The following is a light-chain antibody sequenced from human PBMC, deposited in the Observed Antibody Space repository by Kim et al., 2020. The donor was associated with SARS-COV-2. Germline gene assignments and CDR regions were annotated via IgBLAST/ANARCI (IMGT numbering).Light chain of an antibody. CDR3: SSYTSSSTRV. J-gene: IGLJ3*02. Sequence: QSVVTQPASVSGSPGQSITISCTGTSSDVGGYNYVSWYQQHPGKAPKLMIYDVGNRPSGVSNRFSGSKSGNTASLTISGLQAEDEADYYCSSYTSSSTRVFGGGTQLTVL. CDR1: SSDVGGYNY. CDR2: DVG. V-gene: IGLV2-14*03.